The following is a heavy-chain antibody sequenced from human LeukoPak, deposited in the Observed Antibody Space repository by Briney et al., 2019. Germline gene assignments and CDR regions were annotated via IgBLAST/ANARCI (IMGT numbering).Heavy chain of an antibody. CDR1: GGSFSGYY. D-gene: IGHD3-10*01. J-gene: IGHJ4*02. CDR3: ASLERYGSGSYYNVGY. CDR2: INHSGST. V-gene: IGHV4-34*01. Sequence: PSETLSLTCAVYGGSFSGYYWSWIRQPPGKGLEWIGEINHSGSTNYNPSLKSRVTISVDTSKNQFSLKLSSVTAADTAVYYCASLERYGSGSYYNVGYWGQGTLVTVSS.